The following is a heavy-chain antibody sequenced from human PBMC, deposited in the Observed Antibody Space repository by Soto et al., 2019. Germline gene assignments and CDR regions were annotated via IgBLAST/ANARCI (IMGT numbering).Heavy chain of an antibody. Sequence: GGSMRLSCAASGFTFSSYAMHWARQAPGKGLEWVAVISYDGSNKYYADSVKGRFTISRDNSKNTLYLQMNSLRAEDTAVYYCARDLKVYGGYYYYGMDVWGQGTTVTVSS. CDR3: ARDLKVYGGYYYYGMDV. J-gene: IGHJ6*02. V-gene: IGHV3-30-3*01. CDR1: GFTFSSYA. D-gene: IGHD2-8*01. CDR2: ISYDGSNK.